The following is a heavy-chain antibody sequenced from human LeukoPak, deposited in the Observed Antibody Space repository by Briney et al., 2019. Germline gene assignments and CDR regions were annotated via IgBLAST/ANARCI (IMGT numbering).Heavy chain of an antibody. CDR1: GGSIGSFY. V-gene: IGHV4-59*01. CDR3: ARGVTSFFDR. D-gene: IGHD2-21*02. J-gene: IGHJ4*02. CDR2: VLDPESFDDSDSETDFENT. Sequence: PSETLSLTCSISGGSIGSFYWSWIRQPPGRDLEFIGYVLDPESFDDSDSETDFENTNYNPSLKSRVTISLDTSKKQVSLNLRTVTTADTAVYFCARGVTSFFDRWGQGALVAVSS.